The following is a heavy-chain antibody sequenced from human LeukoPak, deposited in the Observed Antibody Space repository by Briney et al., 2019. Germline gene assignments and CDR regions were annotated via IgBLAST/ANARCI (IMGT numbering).Heavy chain of an antibody. J-gene: IGHJ4*02. CDR3: ARDLAYSRLDY. D-gene: IGHD5-18*01. Sequence: GGSLRLSCAASGFTFSSYAMSWVRQAPGKGLEWVSVIYSGGSTYYADSVKGRFTISRDNSKNTLYLQMNSLRAEDTAVYYCARDLAYSRLDYWGQGMLVTVSS. CDR1: GFTFSSYA. V-gene: IGHV3-53*01. CDR2: IYSGGST.